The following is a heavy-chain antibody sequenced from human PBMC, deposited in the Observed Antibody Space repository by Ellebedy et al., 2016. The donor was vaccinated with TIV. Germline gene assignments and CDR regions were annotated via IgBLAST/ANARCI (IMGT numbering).Heavy chain of an antibody. Sequence: MPSETLSLTCTVSGGFISTYYWSWIRQSPGKGLEWMAYVYHSGPTKYNPSLKSGVTLSVHTSKNQFSLKLNSVTAADTAVYYCARSYTSGWFGSIDPWGQGTLVTVSA. J-gene: IGHJ5*02. CDR1: GGFISTYY. V-gene: IGHV4-59*01. CDR2: VYHSGPT. D-gene: IGHD6-19*01. CDR3: ARSYTSGWFGSIDP.